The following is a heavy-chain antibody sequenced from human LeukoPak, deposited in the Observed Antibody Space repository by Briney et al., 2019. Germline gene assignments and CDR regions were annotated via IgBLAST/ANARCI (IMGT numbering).Heavy chain of an antibody. V-gene: IGHV1-2*02. J-gene: IGHJ6*03. CDR2: INPNSGGT. CDR3: ARLFPYYYMDV. D-gene: IGHD2/OR15-2a*01. CDR1: GYTFTGYY. Sequence: ASVKVSCKASGYTFTGYYIHWVRQAPGQGLEWMGWINPNSGGTNYIQKFQGRVTMTRDTSISTAYMELRSLRSDDTAVYYCARLFPYYYMDVWGKGTTVTVSS.